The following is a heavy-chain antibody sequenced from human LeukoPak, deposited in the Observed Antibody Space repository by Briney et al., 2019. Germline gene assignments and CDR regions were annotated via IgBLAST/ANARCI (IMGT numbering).Heavy chain of an antibody. Sequence: GRSLRLSCAASGFTFSSYAMHWVRQAPGKGLEWVAVISYDGSNKYYADSVKGRFTISRDNSKNTLYLQMNSLRAEDTAVYYCATHKAPKYSSSSPSRPETIFDYWGQGTLVTVSS. J-gene: IGHJ4*02. D-gene: IGHD6-6*01. CDR3: ATHKAPKYSSSSPSRPETIFDY. V-gene: IGHV3-30*01. CDR2: ISYDGSNK. CDR1: GFTFSSYA.